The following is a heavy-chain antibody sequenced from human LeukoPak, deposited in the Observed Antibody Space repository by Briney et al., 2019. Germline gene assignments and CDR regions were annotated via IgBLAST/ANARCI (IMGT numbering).Heavy chain of an antibody. Sequence: ASVKVSCKASGYTFTNYYMHWVRQAPGQGLEWMGIIFPSGGGTSYPQRFQGRVTMTRYRSTSTVYMELSSLRLEDTAVYYCASEPPSHFYFDFWGQGTLVTVSS. CDR1: GYTFTNYY. CDR3: ASEPPSHFYFDF. D-gene: IGHD3-3*02. J-gene: IGHJ4*02. CDR2: IFPSGGGT. V-gene: IGHV1-46*01.